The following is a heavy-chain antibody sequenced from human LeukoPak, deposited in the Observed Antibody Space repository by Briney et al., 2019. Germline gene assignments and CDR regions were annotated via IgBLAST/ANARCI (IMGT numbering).Heavy chain of an antibody. J-gene: IGHJ6*03. CDR3: ARDPYNGDYGDFYYYYMDV. CDR2: ITSTSSYT. D-gene: IGHD3-16*01. CDR1: GFTFSNAW. V-gene: IGHV3-21*01. Sequence: PGGSLRLSCAASGFTFSNAWMSWVRQAPGKGLEWVSSITSTSSYTFYADSVKGRFTISRDNAKNSLYLHLNSLRDEDTAIYYCARDPYNGDYGDFYYYYMDVWGKGTTVTISS.